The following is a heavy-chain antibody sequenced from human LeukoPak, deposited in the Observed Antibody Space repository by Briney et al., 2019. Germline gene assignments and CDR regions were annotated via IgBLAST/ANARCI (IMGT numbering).Heavy chain of an antibody. CDR2: IKQDGSEI. V-gene: IGHV3-7*02. CDR3: AGNVEF. D-gene: IGHD5-24*01. J-gene: IGHJ4*02. Sequence: GGSLRLSCAASGFTFSSYWMTWVRQAPGEGLEWVANIKQDGSEIYYVESVKGRFTISRDNAKNSLYLQMNSLRAEDTAVYYCAGNVEFWGQGTLVTVSS. CDR1: GFTFSSYW.